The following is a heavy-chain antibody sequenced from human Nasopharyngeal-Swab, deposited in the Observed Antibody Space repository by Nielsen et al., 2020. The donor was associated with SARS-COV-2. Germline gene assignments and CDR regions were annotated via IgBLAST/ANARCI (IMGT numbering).Heavy chain of an antibody. CDR1: GYTLTELS. V-gene: IGHV1-24*01. Sequence: ASVKVSCKVSGYTLTELSVHWVRQAPGKGLEWMGGFDPEDGETIYAQKFQGRVTMTEDTSTDTAYMELSSLRSEDTAVYYCATSPGIAVAGTLNWFDPWGQGTLVTVSS. D-gene: IGHD6-19*01. J-gene: IGHJ5*02. CDR3: ATSPGIAVAGTLNWFDP. CDR2: FDPEDGET.